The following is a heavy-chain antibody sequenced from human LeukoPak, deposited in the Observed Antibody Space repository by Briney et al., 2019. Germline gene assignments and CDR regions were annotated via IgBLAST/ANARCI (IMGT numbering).Heavy chain of an antibody. Sequence: GGSLRLSCAASGFTFSSYSMNWVRQAPGKGLEWVSSISSSSTIYYADSVKGRFTISRDNAKNSLYLQMNSLRAEDTAVYYCARTDYYGSGFDYWGQGTLVTVSS. CDR1: GFTFSSYS. J-gene: IGHJ4*02. D-gene: IGHD3-10*01. CDR2: ISSSSTI. V-gene: IGHV3-69-1*01. CDR3: ARTDYYGSGFDY.